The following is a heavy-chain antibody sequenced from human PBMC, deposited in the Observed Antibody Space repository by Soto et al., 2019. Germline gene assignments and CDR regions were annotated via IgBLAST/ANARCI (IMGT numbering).Heavy chain of an antibody. V-gene: IGHV1-18*01. CDR2: ISAYNGDT. CDR1: GYTFTSYG. D-gene: IGHD2-15*01. Sequence: ASVKVSCKASGYTFTSYGISWVRQAPGQGLEWMGWISAYNGDTNYAQKLQGRVTMTTDTSTSTAYMELRSLRSDDTAVYYCATVVVVAATTYWFDPWGQGTLVTVSS. CDR3: ATVVVVAATTYWFDP. J-gene: IGHJ5*02.